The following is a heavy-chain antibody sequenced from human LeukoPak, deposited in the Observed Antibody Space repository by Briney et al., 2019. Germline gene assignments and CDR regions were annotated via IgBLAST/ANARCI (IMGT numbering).Heavy chain of an antibody. CDR1: GFTFSSYA. Sequence: PGGYLRLSCAASGFTFSSYAMRWVRQAPGKGLEYVSAISSNGGSTYYANSVKGRFTISRDNSKNTLYLQMGSLRAEDMAVYYCARPRDFWSGYYLDYWGQGTLVTVSS. CDR2: ISSNGGST. V-gene: IGHV3-64*01. J-gene: IGHJ4*02. CDR3: ARPRDFWSGYYLDY. D-gene: IGHD3-3*01.